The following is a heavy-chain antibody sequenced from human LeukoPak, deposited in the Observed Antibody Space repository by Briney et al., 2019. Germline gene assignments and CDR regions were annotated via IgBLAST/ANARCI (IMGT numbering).Heavy chain of an antibody. CDR1: GGSISSGDYY. CDR2: IYYSGST. J-gene: IGHJ6*02. CDR3: ARVPTEYYYGMDV. Sequence: SQTLCLTCTVSGGSISSGDYYWSWIRQPPGKGLEWIGYIYYSGSTYYNPSLKSRVTISVDTSKNQFSLKLSSVTAADTAVYYCARVPTEYYYGMDVWGQGTTVTVSS. V-gene: IGHV4-30-4*01.